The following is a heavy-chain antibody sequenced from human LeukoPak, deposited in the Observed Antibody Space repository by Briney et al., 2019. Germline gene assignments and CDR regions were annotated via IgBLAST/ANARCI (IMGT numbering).Heavy chain of an antibody. V-gene: IGHV4-34*01. CDR2: INHSGST. CDR1: GGSFSGYY. CDR3: ASSYYYMDV. J-gene: IGHJ6*03. Sequence: KTSETLSLTCAVYGGSFSGYYWSWIRQPPGKGLEWIGEINHSGSTNYNPSLKSRVTISVDTSKNQFSPKLSSVTAADTAVYYCASSYYYMDVWGKGTTVTVSS.